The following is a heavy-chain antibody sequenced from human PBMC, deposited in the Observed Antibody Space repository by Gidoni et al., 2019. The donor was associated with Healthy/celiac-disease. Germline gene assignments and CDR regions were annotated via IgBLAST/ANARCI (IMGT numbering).Heavy chain of an antibody. D-gene: IGHD2-15*01. CDR3: ARDRCSGGSWYHGFLNAFDI. Sequence: EVQLVESGGGLVQPGGSLRLSCAASGFTFSSYSMHWVRQAPGKGLEWVSYISRSSSTIYYADSVKGRFTISRDNAKNSLYLQMNSLRAEDTAVYYCARDRCSGGSWYHGFLNAFDIWGQGTMVTVSA. CDR1: GFTFSSYS. V-gene: IGHV3-48*01. CDR2: ISRSSSTI. J-gene: IGHJ3*02.